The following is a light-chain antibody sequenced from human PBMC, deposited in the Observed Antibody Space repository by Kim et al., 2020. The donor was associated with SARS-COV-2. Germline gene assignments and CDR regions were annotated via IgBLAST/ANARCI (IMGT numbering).Light chain of an antibody. CDR3: QQYDNLPRT. J-gene: IGKJ2*02. Sequence: SASVRDRVTITGLTSQDITNSLDSYQQKPGKAPELLIYDASILDTVVPSRFSGSGSGTDFTFTINSLQPEDIATYYCQQYDNLPRTFGEGTKLEIK. V-gene: IGKV1-33*01. CDR1: QDITNS. CDR2: DAS.